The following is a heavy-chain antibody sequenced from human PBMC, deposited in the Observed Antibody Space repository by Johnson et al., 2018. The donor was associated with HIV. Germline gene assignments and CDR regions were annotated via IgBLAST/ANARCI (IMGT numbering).Heavy chain of an antibody. CDR3: AKPYYYDSSGRVGGAAFDI. CDR1: GFTFSSYA. V-gene: IGHV3-30-3*02. D-gene: IGHD3-22*01. CDR2: ISYDGSNK. J-gene: IGHJ3*02. Sequence: QVQLVESGGGLVQPGGSLRLACAASGFTFSSYAMHWVRQAPGKGLEWVAVISYDGSNKYYADSVKGRFTISRDNSRKTLYLQMNSLRVEDTAVYYCAKPYYYDSSGRVGGAAFDIWGQGTMVTVSS.